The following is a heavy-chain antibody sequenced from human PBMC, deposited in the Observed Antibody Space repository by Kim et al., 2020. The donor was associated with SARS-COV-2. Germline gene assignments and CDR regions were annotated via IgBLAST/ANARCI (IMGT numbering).Heavy chain of an antibody. Sequence: ASVKVSCKASGYTFTKYGITWVRRAPGQGLEWMGWISSYNGNTNYAQKFEGRVTMTRDTSTSTAYMEMRNLRSDDTAVYYCAVPTTARIDYNLNVWGQGTTVTDSS. J-gene: IGHJ6*02. CDR2: ISSYNGNT. CDR3: AVPTTARIDYNLNV. D-gene: IGHD4-17*01. V-gene: IGHV1-18*01. CDR1: GYTFTKYG.